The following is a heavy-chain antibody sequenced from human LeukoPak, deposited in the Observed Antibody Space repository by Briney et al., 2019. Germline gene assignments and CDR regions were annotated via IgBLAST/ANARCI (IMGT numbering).Heavy chain of an antibody. CDR1: GFTFDDYG. J-gene: IGHJ3*02. V-gene: IGHV3-20*04. CDR3: ARDPGSGWYDDAFDI. D-gene: IGHD6-19*01. Sequence: PGGSLRLSCAASGFTFDDYGMSWVRQAPGKGLEWVSGINWNGGSTGYADSVKGRFTISRDNAKNSLYLQMNSLRAEDTAVYYCARDPGSGWYDDAFDIWGQGTMVTVSS. CDR2: INWNGGST.